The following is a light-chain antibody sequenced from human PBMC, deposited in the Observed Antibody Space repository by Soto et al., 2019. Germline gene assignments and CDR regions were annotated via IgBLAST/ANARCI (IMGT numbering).Light chain of an antibody. V-gene: IGLV2-14*03. J-gene: IGLJ3*02. CDR1: SSDVGGYNY. CDR2: DVS. Sequence: QSALTQPASVSGSPGQSITISCTGTSSDVGGYNYVSWYQQHPGEAPKLMIYDVSDRPSGVSNRFSGSKSGNTASLTISGLQAEDEADSHCSSYTTSNTLVFGGGTKPTVL. CDR3: SSYTTSNTLV.